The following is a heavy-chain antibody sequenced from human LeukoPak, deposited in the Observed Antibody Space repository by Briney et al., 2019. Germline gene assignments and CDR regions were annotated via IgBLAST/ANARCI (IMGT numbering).Heavy chain of an antibody. CDR2: ICYSGST. CDR3: ARVITVRGVIFDY. D-gene: IGHD3-16*01. J-gene: IGHJ4*02. V-gene: IGHV4-59*01. Sequence: SETLSLTCTVSGGSFNTYYWSWIRQPPGKGLEWLGYICYSGSTNYNPSLKSRVTISVDTSKNQFSLKLSSVTAADTAVYYCARVITVRGVIFDYWGQGTLVTVSS. CDR1: GGSFNTYY.